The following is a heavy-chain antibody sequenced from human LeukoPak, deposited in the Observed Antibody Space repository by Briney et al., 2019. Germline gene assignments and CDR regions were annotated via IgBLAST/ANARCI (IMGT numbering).Heavy chain of an antibody. CDR1: GYTFTSYY. V-gene: IGHV1-46*01. D-gene: IGHD6-13*01. Sequence: ASVKVSCKASGYTFTSYYMHWVLQAPGQGLEWMGIINPSGGSTSYAQKFQGRVTMTRDTSTSTVYMELSSLRSEDTAVYYCARVGIAADGLSPSDYWGQGTLVTVSS. CDR3: ARVGIAADGLSPSDY. J-gene: IGHJ4*02. CDR2: INPSGGST.